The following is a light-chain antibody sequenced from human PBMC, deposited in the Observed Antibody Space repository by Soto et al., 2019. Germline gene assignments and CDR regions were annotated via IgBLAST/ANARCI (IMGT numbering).Light chain of an antibody. V-gene: IGLV2-14*01. Sequence: QSALTQPASVSGSPGQSITISCTGTSSDVGGYNYVSWYQQHPGKAPKLMIYEVSNRPSGVSNLFSGSKSGNTASLTISGLQAEDEADYYCSSYTTSSTHWVFGGGTKLTVL. CDR1: SSDVGGYNY. J-gene: IGLJ3*02. CDR2: EVS. CDR3: SSYTTSSTHWV.